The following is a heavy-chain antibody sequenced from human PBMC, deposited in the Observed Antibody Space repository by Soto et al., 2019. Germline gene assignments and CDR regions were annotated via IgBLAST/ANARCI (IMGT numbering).Heavy chain of an antibody. V-gene: IGHV4-34*01. CDR2: INHSGST. D-gene: IGHD3-3*01. Sequence: SETLSLTCGVYGGSFRGYYCSWIRQPPGKGLEWIGEINHSGSTNYNPSLKSRVTISVDTSKNQFSLKLSSVTAADTAVYYCAREHYDFWSGPINYWGQGTLVTVSS. CDR3: AREHYDFWSGPINY. CDR1: GGSFRGYY. J-gene: IGHJ4*02.